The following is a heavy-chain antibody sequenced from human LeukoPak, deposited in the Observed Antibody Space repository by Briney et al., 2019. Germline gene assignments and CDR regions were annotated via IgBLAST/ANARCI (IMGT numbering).Heavy chain of an antibody. CDR3: ARDSGWWRFDF. CDR2: IKEDGSEK. J-gene: IGHJ4*02. D-gene: IGHD6-13*01. Sequence: PGGSLRLSCAASGLNFSSRWMNWVRQAPGQGLEWVASIKEDGSEKHYVDSVKGRFTISRDNGKNSLYLQMNSLRAEDTVVYYCARDSGWWRFDFWGQGTLVTVSS. CDR1: GLNFSSRW. V-gene: IGHV3-7*03.